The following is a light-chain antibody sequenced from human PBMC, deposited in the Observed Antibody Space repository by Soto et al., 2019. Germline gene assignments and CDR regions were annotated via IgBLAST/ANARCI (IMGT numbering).Light chain of an antibody. V-gene: IGLV1-47*02. CDR2: SNN. J-gene: IGLJ1*01. CDR1: SSNIGSNY. CDR3: AAWDDSLTGPV. Sequence: QSVLTQPPSASGTPGQRVTISCSGSSSNIGSNYVYWYQQLPGTAPKLLIYSNNQRPSGVPDRFSGSKSGNSASLAISGLRSEDEADYYCAAWDDSLTGPVFGTGNKVTVL.